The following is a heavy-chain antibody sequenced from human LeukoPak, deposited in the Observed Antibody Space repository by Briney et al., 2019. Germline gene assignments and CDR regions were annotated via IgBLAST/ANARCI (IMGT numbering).Heavy chain of an antibody. CDR1: GFTFSSYA. CDR2: ISYDGSNK. Sequence: GGSLRLSCAASGFTFSSYAMHWVRQAPGKGLEWVAVISYDGSNKYYADSVKGRFTISRDNSKNTLYLQMNSLRAEDTAVYYCARMNGYSSSWFRGYYYGMDVWGQGTTVTVSS. D-gene: IGHD6-13*01. CDR3: ARMNGYSSSWFRGYYYGMDV. V-gene: IGHV3-30*14. J-gene: IGHJ6*02.